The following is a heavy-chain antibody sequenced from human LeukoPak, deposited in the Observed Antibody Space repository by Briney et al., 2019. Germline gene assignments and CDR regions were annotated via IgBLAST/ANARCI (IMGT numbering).Heavy chain of an antibody. CDR2: ISYDGSNK. Sequence: GRSLRLSCAASGFTFSSYGMHWVRQAPGKGLEWVAVISYDGSNKYYADSVKGRFTISRDNSKNTLYLQMNSLRAEDTAVYYCANVSPPFDYWGQGTLVTVSS. D-gene: IGHD5/OR15-5a*01. V-gene: IGHV3-30*18. J-gene: IGHJ4*02. CDR1: GFTFSSYG. CDR3: ANVSPPFDY.